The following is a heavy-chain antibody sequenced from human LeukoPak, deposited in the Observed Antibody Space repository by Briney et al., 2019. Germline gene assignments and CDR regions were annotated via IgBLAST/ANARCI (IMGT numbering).Heavy chain of an antibody. J-gene: IGHJ6*02. CDR2: TYYRSKWYN. CDR1: GDSVSSNSAA. V-gene: IGHV6-1*01. D-gene: IGHD2-2*01. Sequence: SHTLSLTCAISGDSVSSNSAAWNWIRQSPSRGLEWLGRTYYRSKWYNDYAVSVKSRITINPDTSKNQFSLQLNSVTPEDTAVYYCARSVGTVVVPAAMTYGMDVWGQGTTVTVAS. CDR3: ARSVGTVVVPAAMTYGMDV.